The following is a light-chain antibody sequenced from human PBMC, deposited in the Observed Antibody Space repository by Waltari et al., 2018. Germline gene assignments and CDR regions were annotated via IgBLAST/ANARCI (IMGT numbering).Light chain of an antibody. Sequence: DIQMTQSPSTLSASVGDRVTITCRTSQSITTWLAWYQQKPGKAPKLLIYKASSLESGVPSRFSGSAFGTECTLTINSLQPDDSATFYCQHYNYYPPTFGGGTKVEIK. CDR3: QHYNYYPPT. CDR2: KAS. J-gene: IGKJ4*01. V-gene: IGKV1-5*03. CDR1: QSITTW.